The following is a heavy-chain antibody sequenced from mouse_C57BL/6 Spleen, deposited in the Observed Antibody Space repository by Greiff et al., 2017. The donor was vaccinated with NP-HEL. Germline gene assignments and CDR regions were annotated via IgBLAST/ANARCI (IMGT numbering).Heavy chain of an antibody. D-gene: IGHD2-3*01. J-gene: IGHJ1*03. Sequence: QVQLKQSGPELVKPGASVKISCKASGYAFSSSWMNWVKQRPGKGLEWIGRIYPGDGDTNYNGKFKGKATLTADKSSSTAYMQLSSLTSEDSAVYFCARGDDGYYVWYFDVWGTGTTVTVSS. CDR3: ARGDDGYYVWYFDV. CDR2: IYPGDGDT. V-gene: IGHV1-82*01. CDR1: GYAFSSSW.